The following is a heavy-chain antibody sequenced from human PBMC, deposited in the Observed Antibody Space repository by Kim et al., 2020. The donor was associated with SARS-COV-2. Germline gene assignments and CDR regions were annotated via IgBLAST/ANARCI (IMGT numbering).Heavy chain of an antibody. V-gene: IGHV3-9*01. Sequence: GGSLRLSCAASGFTFDDYAMHWVRQAPGKGLEGVSGISWNSGSIGYADSVKGRFTISRDNAKNSLYLQMNSRRAEDTALYYCAKEGGKTTGTSYYYYGMDVWGQGTTVAVSS. CDR1: GFTFDDYA. J-gene: IGHJ6*02. D-gene: IGHD1-1*01. CDR2: ISWNSGSI. CDR3: AKEGGKTTGTSYYYYGMDV.